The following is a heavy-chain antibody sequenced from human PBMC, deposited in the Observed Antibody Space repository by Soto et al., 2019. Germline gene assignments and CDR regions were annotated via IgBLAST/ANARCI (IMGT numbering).Heavy chain of an antibody. V-gene: IGHV4-34*01. D-gene: IGHD3-3*01. J-gene: IGHJ6*02. Sequence: KSSETLSLTCTVYSGSFNDYYWAWIRQPPGKGLEWIGEINHSGSTNYNPSLKSRVTISVDTSKAQVSLKMTSVTAADTAVYYCARSQYEFWSGNYYYYGMDVWGQRTTVTVSS. CDR2: INHSGST. CDR1: SGSFNDYY. CDR3: ARSQYEFWSGNYYYYGMDV.